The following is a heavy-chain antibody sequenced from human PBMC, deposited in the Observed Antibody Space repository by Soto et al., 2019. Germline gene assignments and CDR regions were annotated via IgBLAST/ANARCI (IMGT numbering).Heavy chain of an antibody. CDR3: AQAGYYYYGMDV. CDR2: ISGSGGST. J-gene: IGHJ6*02. CDR1: GFTFINYA. V-gene: IGHV3-23*01. Sequence: GGSLRLSCAASGFTFINYAMNWVRQAPGKGLEWVSAISGSGGSTYYADSVKGRFTISRDNSKNTLYLQMNSLRAEDTAIYYCAQAGYYYYGMDVWGQGTTVTVSS.